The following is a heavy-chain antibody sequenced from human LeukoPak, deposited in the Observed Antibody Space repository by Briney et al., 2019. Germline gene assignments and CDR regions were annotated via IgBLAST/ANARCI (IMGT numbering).Heavy chain of an antibody. D-gene: IGHD3-10*01. J-gene: IGHJ3*02. CDR1: GFTFSSSA. V-gene: IGHV3-7*01. Sequence: GGSLRLSCAASGFTFSSSAMSWVRQAPGKGLEWVANIKQDGSEKYYVDSVKGRFTISRANAKNSLYLQMNSLRAEDTAVYYCAKGYYYGSGMGNAFDIWGQGTMVTVSS. CDR3: AKGYYYGSGMGNAFDI. CDR2: IKQDGSEK.